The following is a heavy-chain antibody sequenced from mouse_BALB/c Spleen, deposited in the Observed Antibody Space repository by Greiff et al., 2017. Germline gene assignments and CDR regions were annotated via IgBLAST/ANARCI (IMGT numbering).Heavy chain of an antibody. CDR2: ISDGGSYT. J-gene: IGHJ2*01. Sequence: EVNVVESGGGLVKPGGSLKLSCAASGFAFSDYYMYWVRQTPEKRLEWVATISDGGSYTYYPDSVKGRFTISRDNAKNNLYLQMSSLKAEDTAMYYCARDPDDWGQGTTLTVSS. V-gene: IGHV5-4*02. CDR3: ARDPDD. CDR1: GFAFSDYY.